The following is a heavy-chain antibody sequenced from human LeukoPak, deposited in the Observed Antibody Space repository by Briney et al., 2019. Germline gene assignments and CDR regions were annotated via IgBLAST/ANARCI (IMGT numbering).Heavy chain of an antibody. J-gene: IGHJ6*03. Sequence: SETLSLTCTVSGGSISSSSYYWGWIRQPPGKGLEWIGSIYYSGSTYYNPSLKSRVTISVDTSKNQFSLKLSSVTAADTAVYYCARQDYYVSGGYYYYMDVWGKGTTGTVSS. CDR3: ARQDYYVSGGYYYYMDV. CDR1: GGSISSSSYY. V-gene: IGHV4-39*01. D-gene: IGHD3-10*02. CDR2: IYYSGST.